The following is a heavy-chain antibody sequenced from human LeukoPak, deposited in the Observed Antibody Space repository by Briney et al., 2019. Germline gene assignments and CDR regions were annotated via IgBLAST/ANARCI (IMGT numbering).Heavy chain of an antibody. Sequence: ASVKVSCKASGYTFTGYYMHWVRQAPGQGLEWMGWINPNSGGTNYARKFQGRVTMTRDTSISTAYMELSRLRSDDTAVYYCARVQSSSWYSPYYYYGMDVWGQGTTVTVSS. CDR1: GYTFTGYY. CDR2: INPNSGGT. J-gene: IGHJ6*02. V-gene: IGHV1-2*02. D-gene: IGHD6-13*01. CDR3: ARVQSSSWYSPYYYYGMDV.